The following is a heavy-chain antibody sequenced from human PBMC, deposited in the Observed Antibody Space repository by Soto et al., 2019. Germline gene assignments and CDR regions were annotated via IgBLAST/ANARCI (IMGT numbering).Heavy chain of an antibody. CDR3: ATVPDTWELRKLDY. V-gene: IGHV1-24*01. Sequence: ASVKVSCKVSGYTLTELSMHWVRQAPGKGLEWMGGFDPEDGEIIYAQKFQGRVTMTEDTSTDTAYMELSSLRSEDTAVYYCATVPDTWELRKLDYWGQGTLVTVSS. CDR2: FDPEDGEI. CDR1: GYTLTELS. D-gene: IGHD1-26*01. J-gene: IGHJ4*02.